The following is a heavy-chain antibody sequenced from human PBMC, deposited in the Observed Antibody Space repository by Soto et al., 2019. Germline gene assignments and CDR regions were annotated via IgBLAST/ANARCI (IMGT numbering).Heavy chain of an antibody. V-gene: IGHV3-49*03. CDR1: GFTFGDYA. CDR3: TRPSQGFWSGYYRFDY. Sequence: GGSLRLSCTASGFTFGDYAMSWFRQAPGKGLEWVGFIRSKAYGGTTEYAASVKGRFTISRDDSKSIAYLQMNSLKTEDTAVYYCTRPSQGFWSGYYRFDYWGQGTLVTVSS. D-gene: IGHD3-3*01. J-gene: IGHJ4*02. CDR2: IRSKAYGGTT.